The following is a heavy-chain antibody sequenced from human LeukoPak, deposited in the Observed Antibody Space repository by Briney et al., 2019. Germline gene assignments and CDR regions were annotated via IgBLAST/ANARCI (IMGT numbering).Heavy chain of an antibody. Sequence: GGSLRLSCAASGFSFSTYAMSWVRQAPGKGLEWVSAISGSGGSTYYADSVKGRFTISRDNSKNTLYLQMNSLRAEDTAVYYCAPPSRPLVPLNYWGQGTLVTVSS. CDR2: ISGSGGST. CDR3: APPSRPLVPLNY. CDR1: GFSFSTYA. V-gene: IGHV3-23*01. D-gene: IGHD3-3*02. J-gene: IGHJ4*02.